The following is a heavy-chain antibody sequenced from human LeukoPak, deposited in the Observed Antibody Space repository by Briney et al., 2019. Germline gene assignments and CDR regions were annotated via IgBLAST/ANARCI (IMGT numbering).Heavy chain of an antibody. J-gene: IGHJ6*03. CDR3: ARSYSGSYGYYYYYYMDV. CDR1: GGSISSYY. CDR2: IYYSGST. D-gene: IGHD1-26*01. Sequence: SETLSLTCTVSGGSISSYYWSWIRQPPGKGLEWIGYIYYSGSTNYNPSLKSRVTISVDTSKNQFSLKLSSVTAADTAVYYCARSYSGSYGYYYYYYMDVWGKGTTVTVSS. V-gene: IGHV4-59*01.